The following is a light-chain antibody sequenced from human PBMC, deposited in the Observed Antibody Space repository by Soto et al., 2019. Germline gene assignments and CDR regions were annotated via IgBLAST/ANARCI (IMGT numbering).Light chain of an antibody. V-gene: IGLV2-11*01. CDR2: DVS. CDR3: CSYAGSYTVV. J-gene: IGLJ2*01. CDR1: SSDVGGYNY. Sequence: QSALTQPRSVSGSPGQSVTISCTGTSSDVGGYNYVSWYQQHPGKAPKLMIYDVSKRPSGVPDRFSGSKSGNTASLTISGLQGEDEADYNCCSYAGSYTVVFGGGTKLTVL.